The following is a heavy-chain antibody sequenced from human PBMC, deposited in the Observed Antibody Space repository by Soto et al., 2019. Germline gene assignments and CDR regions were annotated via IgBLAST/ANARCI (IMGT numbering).Heavy chain of an antibody. J-gene: IGHJ4*02. V-gene: IGHV1-69*02. CDR2: IIPILDIA. CDR3: ARKGSYYDSAGLDY. D-gene: IGHD3-22*01. Sequence: KVSCKTSGGTFNTYPISWVRQAPGQGLEWMGTIIPILDIANYAQKFQGRVTITADKSTSTAYMELSSLRAEDTAVYYCARKGSYYDSAGLDYWGQGTLVTVSS. CDR1: GGTFNTYP.